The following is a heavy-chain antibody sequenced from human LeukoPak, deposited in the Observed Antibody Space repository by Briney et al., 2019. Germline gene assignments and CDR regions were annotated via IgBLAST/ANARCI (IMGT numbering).Heavy chain of an antibody. Sequence: PGGSLRLSCVDSGFTFSSFAMSWVRQAPGKGLEWVSGINNRGGGTLYADSVQGRFTISRDDSKNTLYLEMNSLRAEDTAVYYCAREGAVDSGRYHSYFDHWGQGTLVTVS. V-gene: IGHV3-23*01. CDR2: INNRGGGT. CDR1: GFTFSSFA. J-gene: IGHJ4*02. CDR3: AREGAVDSGRYHSYFDH. D-gene: IGHD1-1*01.